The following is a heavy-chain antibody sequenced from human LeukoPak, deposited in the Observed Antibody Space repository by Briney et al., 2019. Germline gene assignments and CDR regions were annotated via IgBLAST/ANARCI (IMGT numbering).Heavy chain of an antibody. J-gene: IGHJ3*02. CDR2: ISWNSGSI. CDR1: GFTFDDYA. CDR3: AKDLTGYSSGPDAFDI. D-gene: IGHD6-19*01. Sequence: GRSLRLSCAASGFTFDDYAMHWVRQAPGKGLEWVSGISWNSGSIGYADSVKGRFTISRDNAKNSLYLQMNSLRAEDTALYYCAKDLTGYSSGPDAFDIWGQGTMVTVSS. V-gene: IGHV3-9*01.